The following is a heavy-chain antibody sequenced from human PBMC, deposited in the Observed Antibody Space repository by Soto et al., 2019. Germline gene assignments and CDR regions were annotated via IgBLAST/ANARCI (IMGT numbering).Heavy chain of an antibody. Sequence: SETLSLTCAVYGGSFSGYYWSWIRQPPGKGLEWIGYIYYSGSTNYNPSLKSRVTISVDTSKNQFSLKLSSVTAADTAVYYCAREGQGGYYDFWSGSNYYYYGMDVWGQGTTVTVSS. CDR1: GGSFSGYY. CDR3: AREGQGGYYDFWSGSNYYYYGMDV. CDR2: IYYSGST. V-gene: IGHV4-59*01. D-gene: IGHD3-3*01. J-gene: IGHJ6*02.